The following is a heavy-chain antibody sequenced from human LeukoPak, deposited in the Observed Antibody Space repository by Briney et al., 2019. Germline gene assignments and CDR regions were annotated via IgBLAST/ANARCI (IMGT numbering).Heavy chain of an antibody. Sequence: LTGGSLRLSCAASGFSVSSYDLNWVRQAPGKGLEWVSYISSSSNTIYYADSVKGRFTISRDNAKNSLYLQMNSLRAEDTAVYYCATESGTYSGTCFDYWGQGTLVTVSS. V-gene: IGHV3-48*01. CDR2: ISSSSNTI. CDR3: ATESGTYSGTCFDY. D-gene: IGHD1-26*01. CDR1: GFSVSSYD. J-gene: IGHJ4*02.